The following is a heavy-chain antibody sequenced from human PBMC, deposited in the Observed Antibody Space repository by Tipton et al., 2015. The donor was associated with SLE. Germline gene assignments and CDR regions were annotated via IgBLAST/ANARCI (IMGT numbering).Heavy chain of an antibody. CDR3: VRDIDGANCGGDCYYPGAFDI. D-gene: IGHD2-21*01. J-gene: IGHJ3*02. Sequence: GLVKPSQTLSLTCAISGDSVSSNSAAWGWIRQSPSRGLEWLGRTYYRSKWYYDYAVSVKSRITINPDTSKNQFSLQLNSVTPEDTAVYCCVRDIDGANCGGDCYYPGAFDIWGQGTMVTVSS. V-gene: IGHV6-1*01. CDR1: GDSVSSNSAA. CDR2: TYYRSKWYY.